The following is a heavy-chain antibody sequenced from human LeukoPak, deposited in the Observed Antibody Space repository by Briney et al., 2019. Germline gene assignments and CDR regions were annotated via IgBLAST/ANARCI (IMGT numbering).Heavy chain of an antibody. CDR2: IYYSGST. V-gene: IGHV4-59*01. D-gene: IGHD1-26*01. CDR3: ARGTVGATEYYYYYYMDV. CDR1: GGSISSYY. Sequence: SETLSLTCTVSGGSISSYYWSWIRQPPGKGLEWIGYIYYSGSTNYNPSLKSRVTISVDASKNQFSLKLSSVTAADTAVYYCARGTVGATEYYYYYYMDVWGKGTTVTISS. J-gene: IGHJ6*03.